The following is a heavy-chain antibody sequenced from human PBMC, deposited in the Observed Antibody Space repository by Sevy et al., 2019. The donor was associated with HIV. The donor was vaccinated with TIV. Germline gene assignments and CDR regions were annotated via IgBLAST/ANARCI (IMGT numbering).Heavy chain of an antibody. CDR3: ASPSIAALPYDAFDI. V-gene: IGHV4-39*01. CDR2: IYYSGST. D-gene: IGHD6-6*01. Sequence: SKTLSLTCTVSGGSISSSSYYWGWIRQPPGKGLEWIGSIYYSGSTYYNPSLKSRVTISVDTSKNQFSLKLSSVTAADTAVYYCASPSIAALPYDAFDIWGQGTMVTVSS. CDR1: GGSISSSSYY. J-gene: IGHJ3*02.